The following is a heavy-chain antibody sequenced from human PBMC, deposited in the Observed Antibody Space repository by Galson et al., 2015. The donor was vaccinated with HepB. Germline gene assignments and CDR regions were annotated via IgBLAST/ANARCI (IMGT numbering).Heavy chain of an antibody. D-gene: IGHD3-22*01. Sequence: SLRLSCAASGFTFDDYAMHWVRHAPGKGLEWVSGISWNSGSIGYADSVKGRFTISRDNSKNTLYLQMNSLRAEDTAVYYCARTAYDSSGYWGRFDYWGRGALVTVSS. CDR1: GFTFDDYA. CDR2: ISWNSGSI. J-gene: IGHJ4*02. V-gene: IGHV3-9*01. CDR3: ARTAYDSSGYWGRFDY.